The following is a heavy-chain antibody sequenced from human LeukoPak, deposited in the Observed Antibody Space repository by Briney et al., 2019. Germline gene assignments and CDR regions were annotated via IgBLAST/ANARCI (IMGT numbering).Heavy chain of an antibody. D-gene: IGHD5-24*01. J-gene: IGHJ3*02. CDR3: AKDHGDAFDI. V-gene: IGHV3-30*02. Sequence: PGGSLRLSCAASGFTFSSYGMHWVRQAPGKGLEWVAFIRYDGSNKYYADSVKGRFTISRGNSKNTLYLQMNSLRAEDTAVYYCAKDHGDAFDIWGQGTMVTVSS. CDR2: IRYDGSNK. CDR1: GFTFSSYG.